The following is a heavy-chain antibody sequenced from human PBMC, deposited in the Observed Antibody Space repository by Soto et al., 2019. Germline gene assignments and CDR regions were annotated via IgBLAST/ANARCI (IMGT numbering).Heavy chain of an antibody. CDR3: ARDDYKDGGNNWFDP. Sequence: KPAETLSLTCTVSGGSITKYYWSWIRQPAGKGLEWIGRMYTKERTNYNLSFKSRVTMSVDTSKNQFSLKLNAVTAADTAVYYCARDDYKDGGNNWFDPWGQGTLVTVSS. J-gene: IGHJ5*02. CDR2: MYTKERT. CDR1: GGSITKYY. V-gene: IGHV4-4*07. D-gene: IGHD3-16*01.